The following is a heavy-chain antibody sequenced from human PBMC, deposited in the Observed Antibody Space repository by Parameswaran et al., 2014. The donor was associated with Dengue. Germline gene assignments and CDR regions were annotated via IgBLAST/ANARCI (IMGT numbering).Heavy chain of an antibody. V-gene: IGHV4-30-2*01. CDR3: AREVVVVPAALHLRHNWFDP. J-gene: IGHJ5*02. D-gene: IGHD2-2*02. Sequence: WIRQPPGKGLEWIGYIYHSGSTYYNPSLKSRVTISVDRSKNQFSLKLSSVTAADTAVYYCAREVVVVPAALHLRHNWFDPGAREPWSPSPQ. CDR2: IYHSGST.